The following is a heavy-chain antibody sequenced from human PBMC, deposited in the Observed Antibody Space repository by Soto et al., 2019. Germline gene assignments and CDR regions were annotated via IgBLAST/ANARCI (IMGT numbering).Heavy chain of an antibody. J-gene: IGHJ4*02. CDR1: GGSLSGYY. CDR2: INHSVST. V-gene: IGHV4-34*01. Sequence: SETLSLTCAVYGGSLSGYYWSWIRHPPGKGLEWIGEINHSVSTNYNPSLKSRAIISVDTSKNQFSLKLTSVTAADMAVYYCARGREYQKLGFDYWGQGTRVTVSS. CDR3: ARGREYQKLGFDY. D-gene: IGHD2-2*01.